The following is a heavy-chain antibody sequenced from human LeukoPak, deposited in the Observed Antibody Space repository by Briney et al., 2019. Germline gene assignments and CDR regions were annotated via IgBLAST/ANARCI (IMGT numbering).Heavy chain of an antibody. V-gene: IGHV1-2*02. D-gene: IGHD6-13*01. Sequence: GASVKVSCKASGYTFTSYDINWVRQATGQGLEWMGWINPNSGGTNYAQKFQGRVTMTRDTSISTAYMELSRLRSDDTAVYYCARSRVAAAGTGGYWGQGTLVTVSS. CDR3: ARSRVAAAGTGGY. CDR1: GYTFTSYD. J-gene: IGHJ4*02. CDR2: INPNSGGT.